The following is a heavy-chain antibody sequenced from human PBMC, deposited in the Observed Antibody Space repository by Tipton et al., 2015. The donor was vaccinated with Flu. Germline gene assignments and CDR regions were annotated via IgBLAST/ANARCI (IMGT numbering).Heavy chain of an antibody. J-gene: IGHJ4*02. CDR3: AREAGGNSDPYFGY. Sequence: GLVKPSETLSLNCSVSDGSVSSFYWSWIRQPPGKGLEWIGYISNSGSTIYNPSLKSRVTISVGTSKTQFSLKLTSVTAADTAIYYCAREAGGNSDPYFGYWGQGALVTVSS. D-gene: IGHD4-23*01. CDR1: DGSVSSFY. CDR2: ISNSGST. V-gene: IGHV4-59*02.